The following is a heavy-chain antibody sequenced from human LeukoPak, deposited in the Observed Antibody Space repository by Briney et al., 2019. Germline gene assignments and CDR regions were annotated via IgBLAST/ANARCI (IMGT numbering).Heavy chain of an antibody. V-gene: IGHV4-59*08. D-gene: IGHD5-18*01. CDR2: IYYSGST. J-gene: IGHJ2*01. CDR3: ARHGSGYSYGWPPRVHWYFDL. CDR1: GGSISSYY. Sequence: SETLSLTCTVSGGSISSYYWSWIRQPPGKGLEWIGYIYYSGSTNYNPSLKSRVTISVDTSKNQFSLKLSFVTAADTAVYYCARHGSGYSYGWPPRVHWYFDLWGRGSLVTVSS.